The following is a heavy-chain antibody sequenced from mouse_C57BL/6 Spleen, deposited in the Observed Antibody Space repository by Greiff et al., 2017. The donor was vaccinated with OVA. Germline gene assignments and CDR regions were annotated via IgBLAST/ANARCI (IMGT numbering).Heavy chain of an antibody. CDR2: INPNYGTT. CDR3: ASGFITTVVAQPRAFDV. Sequence: EVQLQQSGPELVKPGASVKISCKASGYSFTDYNMNWVKQSNGKSLEWIGVINPNYGTTSYNQKFKGKATLTVDQSSITAYRQLNSLTSEDSAVYYCASGFITTVVAQPRAFDVWGTGTTVTVSS. V-gene: IGHV1-39*01. J-gene: IGHJ1*03. CDR1: GYSFTDYN. D-gene: IGHD1-1*01.